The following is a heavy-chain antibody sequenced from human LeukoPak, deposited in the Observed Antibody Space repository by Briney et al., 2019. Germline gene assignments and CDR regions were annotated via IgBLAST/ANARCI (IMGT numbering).Heavy chain of an antibody. CDR3: ARVVGDSGSYLH. J-gene: IGHJ4*02. CDR2: IWYDGSNK. D-gene: IGHD3-10*01. CDR1: GFAFSSYG. V-gene: IGHV3-33*01. Sequence: GGSLRLSCAASGFAFSSYGMHWVRQAPGKGLEWVALIWYDGSNKYYVDSVKGRFTISRDNSKNTRHLQMNSLRGEDTAVYYCARVVGDSGSYLHWGQGTLVTVSS.